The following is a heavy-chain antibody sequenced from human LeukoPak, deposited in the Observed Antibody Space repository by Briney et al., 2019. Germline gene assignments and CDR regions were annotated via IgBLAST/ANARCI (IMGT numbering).Heavy chain of an antibody. D-gene: IGHD5-18*01. J-gene: IGHJ3*02. CDR3: ARGGTAQPDAFDI. Sequence: SETLSLTCTVSGGSVSSGSYYWSWIRQPPGTGLEWIGYIYYSGSTNYNPSLKSRVTISVDTSKNQFSLKLSSVTAADTAVYYCARGGTAQPDAFDIWGQGTMVTVSS. CDR1: GGSVSSGSYY. CDR2: IYYSGST. V-gene: IGHV4-61*01.